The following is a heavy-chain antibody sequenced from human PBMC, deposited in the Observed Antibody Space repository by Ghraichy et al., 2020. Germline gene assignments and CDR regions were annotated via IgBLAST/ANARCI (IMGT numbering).Heavy chain of an antibody. CDR3: ARGSGYQDY. V-gene: IGHV3-7*01. J-gene: IGHJ4*02. D-gene: IGHD3-3*01. CDR1: GFTFSSSW. CDR2: INQGGSER. Sequence: GGSLRLSCTASGFTFSSSWLTWVRQAPGKGLEWVANINQGGSERYYVDSVKGRFTISRDNAMNSLYLQMNSLRAEDTAVYYCARGSGYQDYWGQGTLVTVSS.